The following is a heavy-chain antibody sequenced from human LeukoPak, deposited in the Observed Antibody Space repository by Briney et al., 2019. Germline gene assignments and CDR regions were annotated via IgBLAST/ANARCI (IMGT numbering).Heavy chain of an antibody. CDR1: GFTFSGSA. Sequence: GGSLRLSCAASGFTFSGSAMHWVRQASGKGLEWVSAISGSGESTYYANSVKGRFTISRDNSENALYLQMNSLRAEDTAIYYCAKDVRFSWPFYFDYWGQEILVTVSS. CDR3: AKDVRFSWPFYFDY. CDR2: ISGSGEST. J-gene: IGHJ4*02. D-gene: IGHD5-12*01. V-gene: IGHV3-23*01.